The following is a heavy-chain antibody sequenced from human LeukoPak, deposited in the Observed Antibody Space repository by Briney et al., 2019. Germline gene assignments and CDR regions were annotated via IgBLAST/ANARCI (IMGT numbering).Heavy chain of an antibody. CDR1: GYTFTSYG. CDR3: ARDRSGGSCYFH. V-gene: IGHV1-2*02. J-gene: IGHJ4*02. D-gene: IGHD2-15*01. Sequence: ASVKVSCKASGYTFTSYGISWVRQAPGQGLEWMGWINPNSGGTNYAQKFQGRVTMTRDTSISTAYMELSRLRSDDTAVYYCARDRSGGSCYFHWGQGTLVTVSS. CDR2: INPNSGGT.